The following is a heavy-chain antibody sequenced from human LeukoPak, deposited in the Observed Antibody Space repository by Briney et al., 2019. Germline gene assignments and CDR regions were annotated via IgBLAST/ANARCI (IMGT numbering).Heavy chain of an antibody. CDR1: GGSISSGSYY. J-gene: IGHJ4*02. CDR2: IYTSGST. Sequence: PSETLSLTCTVSGGSISSGSYYWSWIRQPAGKGLEWIGRIYTSGSTNYNPSLKSRVTISVDTSKNQFSLKLSSVTAADTAVYYCARPLRPLVGAKGGFDYWGQGTLVTVSS. V-gene: IGHV4-61*02. D-gene: IGHD1-26*01. CDR3: ARPLRPLVGAKGGFDY.